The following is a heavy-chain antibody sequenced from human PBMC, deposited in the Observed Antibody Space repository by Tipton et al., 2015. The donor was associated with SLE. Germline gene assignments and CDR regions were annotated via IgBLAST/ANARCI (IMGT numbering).Heavy chain of an antibody. CDR1: GFTFSSYD. J-gene: IGHJ4*02. V-gene: IGHV3-13*01. CDR3: ARDRGGDRGDY. CDR2: IGTAGDT. D-gene: IGHD2-21*01. Sequence: SLRLSCAASGFTFSSYDMHWVRQATGKGLEWVSAIGTAGDTYYPGSVKGRFSISRDNAKNSLYLQMNSLRAEDTAVYYCARDRGGDRGDYWGQGTLVTVSS.